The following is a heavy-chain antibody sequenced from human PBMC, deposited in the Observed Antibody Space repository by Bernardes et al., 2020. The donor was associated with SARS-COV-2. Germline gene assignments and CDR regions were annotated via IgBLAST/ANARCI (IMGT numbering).Heavy chain of an antibody. CDR3: TRSSLYCFEGTCYFGPLDY. D-gene: IGHD2-15*01. Sequence: ASVKVSCKASGYTFTTYAMHWVRQVLGQRPEWMGWIDPGNGNTEYSQRFHGRVTITRDTSAETVYMELTSLTSEDTALYFCTRSSLYCFEGTCYFGPLDYWGQGTLLTVSS. V-gene: IGHV1-3*01. CDR2: IDPGNGNT. CDR1: GYTFTTYA. J-gene: IGHJ4*02.